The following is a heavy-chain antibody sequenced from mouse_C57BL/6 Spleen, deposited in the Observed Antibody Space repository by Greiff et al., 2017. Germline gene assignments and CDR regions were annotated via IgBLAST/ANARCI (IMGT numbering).Heavy chain of an antibody. Sequence: EVQLQESGPGLVKPSQSLSLTCSVTGYSITSGYYWNWIRQFPGNKLEWMGYISYDGSNNYNPSLKNRISITRDTSTNQFFLKLNSVTTEDTATYCCARNYDYEAWFAYWGQGTLVTVSA. CDR3: ARNYDYEAWFAY. J-gene: IGHJ3*01. CDR1: GYSITSGYY. V-gene: IGHV3-6*01. D-gene: IGHD2-4*01. CDR2: ISYDGSN.